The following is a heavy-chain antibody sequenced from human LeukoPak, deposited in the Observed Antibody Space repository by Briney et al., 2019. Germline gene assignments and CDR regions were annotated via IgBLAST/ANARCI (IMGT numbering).Heavy chain of an antibody. Sequence: KPSETLSLTCTVSGGSISSGDYYWSWIRQPPGKGLEWIGYIYYSGSTYYNPSLKSRVTISVDTSKNQFSLKLSSVTAADTAVYYCARSERARKWSPSGYWGQGTLVTVSS. D-gene: IGHD1-1*01. CDR1: GGSISSGDYY. CDR3: ARSERARKWSPSGY. CDR2: IYYSGST. V-gene: IGHV4-30-4*08. J-gene: IGHJ4*02.